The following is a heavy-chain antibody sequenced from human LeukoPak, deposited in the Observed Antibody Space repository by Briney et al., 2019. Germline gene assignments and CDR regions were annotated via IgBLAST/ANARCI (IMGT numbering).Heavy chain of an antibody. Sequence: PSETLSLTCTVSGGSISSSSYYWGWIRQPPGKGLEWIGSIYYSGSTYYNPSLKSRVTISVDTSKNQFSLKLSSVTAADTAVYYCVRVLYYYDSSGDNWFDPWGQGTLVTVSS. J-gene: IGHJ5*02. CDR1: GGSISSSSYY. D-gene: IGHD3-22*01. CDR3: VRVLYYYDSSGDNWFDP. V-gene: IGHV4-39*01. CDR2: IYYSGST.